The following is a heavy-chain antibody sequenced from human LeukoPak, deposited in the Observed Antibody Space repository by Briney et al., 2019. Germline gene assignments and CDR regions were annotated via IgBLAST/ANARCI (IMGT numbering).Heavy chain of an antibody. CDR2: IIPILGIA. V-gene: IGHV1-69*04. Sequence: SVKVSCKASGGTFSSYAISWVRQAPGQGLEWMGRIIPILGIANYAQKFQGRVTITADKSTSTAYMELSSLRSEDTAAYYCAGVVDYGSGSPPLDYWGQGTLVTVSS. D-gene: IGHD3-10*01. CDR3: AGVVDYGSGSPPLDY. J-gene: IGHJ4*02. CDR1: GGTFSSYA.